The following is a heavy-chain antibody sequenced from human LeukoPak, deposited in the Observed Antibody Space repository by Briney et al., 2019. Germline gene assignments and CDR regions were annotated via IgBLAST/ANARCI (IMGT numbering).Heavy chain of an antibody. CDR3: ARFYHDYGNWPFDY. Sequence: PSETLSLTCTVSGGSISSVDYHWRWMRRPPGRGREGIGYIYYCGSNYYYPSRKSRVLKRVDTSKNQFSHKQSSVTAADTAVYYCARFYHDYGNWPFDYWGQGTLVTVSS. CDR2: IYYCGSN. CDR1: GGSISSVDYH. D-gene: IGHD4-17*01. V-gene: IGHV4-30-4*08. J-gene: IGHJ4*02.